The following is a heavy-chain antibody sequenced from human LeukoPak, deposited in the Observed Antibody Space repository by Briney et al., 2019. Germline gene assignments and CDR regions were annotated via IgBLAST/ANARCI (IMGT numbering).Heavy chain of an antibody. CDR3: ARDRITMVRGRGGTWFDP. CDR2: INPNSGGT. CDR1: GYTFTGYY. V-gene: IGHV1-2*02. Sequence: ASVKVSCTASGYTFTGYYMHWVRQAPGQGLEWMGWINPNSGGTNYAQKFQGRVTMTRDTSISTAYMELSRLRSDDTAVYYCARDRITMVRGRGGTWFDPWGQGTLVTVSS. D-gene: IGHD3-10*01. J-gene: IGHJ5*02.